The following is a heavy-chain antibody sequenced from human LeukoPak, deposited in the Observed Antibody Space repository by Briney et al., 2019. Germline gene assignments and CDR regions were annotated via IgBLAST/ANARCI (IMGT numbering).Heavy chain of an antibody. CDR1: GDSISSSSYY. Sequence: NSSETLSLTCSVSGDSISSSSYYWGWVRQPPGKGREWIGSLYYTGSTYYNPSLKSRVTVSGDRSKNQFSLKVRSVTAADTAVYYCARSGSGWLLRTSWGRGILVTVSS. CDR3: ARSGSGWLLRTS. J-gene: IGHJ4*02. V-gene: IGHV4-39*01. D-gene: IGHD6-19*01. CDR2: LYYTGST.